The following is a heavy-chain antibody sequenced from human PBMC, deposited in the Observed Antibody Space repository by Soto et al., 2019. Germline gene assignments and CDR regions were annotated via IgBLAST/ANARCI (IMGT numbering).Heavy chain of an antibody. CDR3: ARDSRNVLLWFGELSPYYFDY. D-gene: IGHD3-10*01. CDR2: INPNSGGT. V-gene: IGHV1-2*02. CDR1: GYTFTGYY. J-gene: IGHJ4*02. Sequence: ASVKVSCKASGYTFTGYYMHWVRQAPGQGLEWMGWINPNSGGTNYAQKFQGRVTMTRDTSISTACMELSRLRSDDTAVYYCARDSRNVLLWFGELSPYYFDYWGQGTLVTVSS.